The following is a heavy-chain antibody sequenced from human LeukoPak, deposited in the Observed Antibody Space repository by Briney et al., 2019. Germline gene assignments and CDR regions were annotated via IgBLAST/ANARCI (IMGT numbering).Heavy chain of an antibody. CDR2: IYYSGTT. CDR3: ARGEPAFSSGWYTYYFDY. J-gene: IGHJ4*02. Sequence: SETLSLTCTVSGGSISSYYWSRIRQTPGKGLEWIGYIYYSGTTNYNPSLRSRVAISLDTSKNQFSLKLSSVTAADTAVYYCARGEPAFSSGWYTYYFDYWGQGTLVTVSS. D-gene: IGHD6-19*01. CDR1: GGSISSYY. V-gene: IGHV4-59*01.